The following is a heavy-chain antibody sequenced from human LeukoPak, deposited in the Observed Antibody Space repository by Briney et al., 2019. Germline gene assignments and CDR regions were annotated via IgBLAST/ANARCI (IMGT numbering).Heavy chain of an antibody. J-gene: IGHJ6*02. Sequence: GGSLRLSCAASGFIVSSNYMSWVRQAPGKGLEWVSVIYSGGSTYYADSVKGRFTISRDNSKNTLYLQMNSLRAEDTAVYYCARDGRVYDSSGYSYYYYGMDVWGQGTTVTVSS. CDR2: IYSGGST. CDR3: ARDGRVYDSSGYSYYYYGMDV. CDR1: GFIVSSNY. D-gene: IGHD3-22*01. V-gene: IGHV3-66*01.